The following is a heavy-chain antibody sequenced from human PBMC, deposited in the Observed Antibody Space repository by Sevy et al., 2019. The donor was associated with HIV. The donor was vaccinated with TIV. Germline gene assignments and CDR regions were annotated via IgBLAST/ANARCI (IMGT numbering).Heavy chain of an antibody. V-gene: IGHV3-7*01. J-gene: IGHJ6*03. CDR1: GFTFSNYW. Sequence: GSLILSCAASGFTFSNYWMSWVRQAPGKGLEWVANIQEDGSDKYYVDSVKGRFTISRDNAKNSLYLQMNSLRAEDTAVYYCATDPFSVTTSNDYMDVWGKGTTVTVSS. CDR3: ATDPFSVTTSNDYMDV. D-gene: IGHD4-17*01. CDR2: IQEDGSDK.